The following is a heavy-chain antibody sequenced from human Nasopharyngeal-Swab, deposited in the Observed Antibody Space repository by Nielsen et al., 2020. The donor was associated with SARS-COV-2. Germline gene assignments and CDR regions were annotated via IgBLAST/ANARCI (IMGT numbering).Heavy chain of an antibody. D-gene: IGHD3-10*01. J-gene: IGHJ4*02. CDR2: INPSSGSP. V-gene: IGHV1-46*01. CDR3: ARGGYGSGRYFEF. Sequence: ASVKVSCKTSGYTFTSYYIHWVRQAPGQGLEWMGIINPSSGSPNYAQDFQGRVTMTRDTSTSTVYLEASSLKSDDTAVYYCARGGYGSGRYFEFWGQGTLVTVSS. CDR1: GYTFTSYY.